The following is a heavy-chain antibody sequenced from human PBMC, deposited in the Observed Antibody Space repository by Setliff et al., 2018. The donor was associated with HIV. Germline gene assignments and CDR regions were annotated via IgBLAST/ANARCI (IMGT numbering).Heavy chain of an antibody. V-gene: IGHV3-23*03. CDR3: ARDQIYYDSGSYPFYMDV. CDR1: GFSFSSFA. J-gene: IGHJ6*03. D-gene: IGHD3-22*01. CDR2: IYGGGSYT. Sequence: PGGSLRLSCAASGFSFSSFAMSWVRQAPGKGLELVSAIYGGGSYTYYVDSVKGRFTISRDNSQNTLYLQMNTLRVEDTAVYYCARDQIYYDSGSYPFYMDVWGKGTTVTVSS.